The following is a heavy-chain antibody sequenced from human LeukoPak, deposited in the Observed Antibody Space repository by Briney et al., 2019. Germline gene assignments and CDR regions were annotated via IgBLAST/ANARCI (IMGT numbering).Heavy chain of an antibody. CDR1: GGTFSSYA. V-gene: IGHV1-46*01. CDR2: NNPSSGTT. D-gene: IGHD6-19*01. J-gene: IGHJ4*02. Sequence: ASVKVSCKAPGGTFSSYAISWVRQAPGQGLEWMGINNPSSGTTSYAQKFQGRVTMTRDTSTSTVYMELSSLTSEDTAVYYCARDRGLLYGSSGCLDSWGQGTLVTVSS. CDR3: ARDRGLLYGSSGCLDS.